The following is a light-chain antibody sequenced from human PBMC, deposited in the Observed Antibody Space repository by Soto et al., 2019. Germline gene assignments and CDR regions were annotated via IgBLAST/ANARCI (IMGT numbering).Light chain of an antibody. J-gene: IGKJ1*01. CDR3: QHYNSYSEA. CDR2: KAS. V-gene: IGKV1-5*03. Sequence: DIQMSQSPSTLSGSVGDRFTITCRASQTISSWLAWYQQKTGKAPKLLIYKASTLKSGVPSRFSGSGSGTEFTLTISSLQPDDFETYYCQHYNSYSEAFGQGTKVDIK. CDR1: QTISSW.